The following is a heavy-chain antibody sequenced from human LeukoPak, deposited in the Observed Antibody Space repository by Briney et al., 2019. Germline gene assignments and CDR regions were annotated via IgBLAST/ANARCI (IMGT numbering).Heavy chain of an antibody. J-gene: IGHJ4*02. CDR2: ISSGTSYI. CDR1: GFTFSSYN. CDR3: ARDRSTIVRSFDY. D-gene: IGHD1-26*01. V-gene: IGHV3-21*01. Sequence: PGGSLRLSCSASGFTFSSYNMNWVRQAPGKVLEWVSSISSGTSYIYYADSVKGRFTISRDNAKNSLYLQMNSLRAEDTAVYYCARDRSTIVRSFDYWGQGTLVTVSS.